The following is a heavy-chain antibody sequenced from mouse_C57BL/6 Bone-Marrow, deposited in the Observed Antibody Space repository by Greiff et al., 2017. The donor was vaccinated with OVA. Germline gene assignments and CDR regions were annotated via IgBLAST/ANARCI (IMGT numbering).Heavy chain of an antibody. V-gene: IGHV5-9-1*02. J-gene: IGHJ4*01. CDR2: ISSGGDYT. Sequence: EVQRVESGAGLVKPGGSLKLSCAASGFTFSSYAMSWVRQTPEKRLEWVAYISSGGDYTYYADTVKGRFTNSRDNARNTLYLQMSSLKSDDTAMDYCTSGYYAMDYWGQGTSVTVSS. CDR3: TSGYYAMDY. CDR1: GFTFSSYA.